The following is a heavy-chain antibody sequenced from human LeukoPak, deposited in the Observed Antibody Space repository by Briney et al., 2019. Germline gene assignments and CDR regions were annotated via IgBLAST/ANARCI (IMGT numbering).Heavy chain of an antibody. CDR3: ARVIHLVYYYMYV. Sequence: GASVKVSCKASGYTFRSYGINWVRQAPGQGLEWMGWIDPYSGNTNYAQKSQGRVTMTTDASTNTAYMELRSLRSDDTAVYYCARVIHLVYYYMYVWGKGTTVTVSS. D-gene: IGHD5-18*01. CDR1: GYTFRSYG. CDR2: IDPYSGNT. J-gene: IGHJ6*03. V-gene: IGHV1-18*01.